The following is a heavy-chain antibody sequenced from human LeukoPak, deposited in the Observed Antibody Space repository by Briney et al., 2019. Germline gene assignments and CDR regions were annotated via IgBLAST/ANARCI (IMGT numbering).Heavy chain of an antibody. V-gene: IGHV4-38-2*02. J-gene: IGHJ5*02. D-gene: IGHD3-9*01. CDR1: GYSISSAYY. CDR2: IYHSGST. CDR3: ARPYYDILTGYYPRRGNWFDP. Sequence: SETLSLTCTVSGYSISSAYYWGWIRQPPGKGLEWIGEIYHSGSTNYNPSLKSRVTISVDKSKNQFSLKLSSVTAADTAVYYCARPYYDILTGYYPRRGNWFDPWGQGTLVTVSS.